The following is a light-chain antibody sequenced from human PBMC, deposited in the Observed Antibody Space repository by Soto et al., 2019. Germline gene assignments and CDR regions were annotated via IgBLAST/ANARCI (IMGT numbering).Light chain of an antibody. J-gene: IGKJ5*01. CDR3: QQYGGSPIT. CDR2: GAS. Sequence: EIVLAQAPGSLSLSPGEGVTLSWRASQTVIRNYLAWHQQKPGQAPRLLIYGASSRATGIPDRFSGSGSGADFSLTISRLEPEDFAVYYCQQYGGSPITFGQGTRLEIK. V-gene: IGKV3-20*01. CDR1: QTVIRNY.